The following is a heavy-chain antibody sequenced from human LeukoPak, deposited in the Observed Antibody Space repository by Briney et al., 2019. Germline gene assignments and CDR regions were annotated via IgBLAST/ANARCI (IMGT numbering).Heavy chain of an antibody. J-gene: IGHJ4*02. Sequence: PSETLSLTCAVYGGSFSGYYWSWIRQPPGKGLEWIGYIYYSGSTNYNPSLKSRVIISVDTSKNQFSLKLSSVTAADTAVYYCGGCPRYDFWSGYDLVFDYWGQGTLVTVSS. CDR1: GGSFSGYY. V-gene: IGHV4-59*08. CDR2: IYYSGST. CDR3: GGCPRYDFWSGYDLVFDY. D-gene: IGHD3-3*01.